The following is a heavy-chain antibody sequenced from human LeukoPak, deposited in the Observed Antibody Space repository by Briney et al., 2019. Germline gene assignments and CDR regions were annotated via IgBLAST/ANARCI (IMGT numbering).Heavy chain of an antibody. J-gene: IGHJ4*02. CDR2: ISGSGGST. D-gene: IGHD3-22*01. CDR3: AKAHDSSGYYYRRASDY. V-gene: IGHV3-23*01. CDR1: GFTFSSYA. Sequence: GGSLRLFCAASGFTFSSYAMSWVRQAPGKGLEWVSAISGSGGSTYYADSVKGRFTISRDISENTLYLQMNSLRAEDTAVYYCAKAHDSSGYYYRRASDYWGQGTLVTVSS.